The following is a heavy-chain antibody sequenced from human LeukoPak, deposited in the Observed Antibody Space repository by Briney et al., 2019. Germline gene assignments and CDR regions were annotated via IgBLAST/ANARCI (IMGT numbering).Heavy chain of an antibody. CDR2: ISADGTVK. CDR1: GFILTDYY. CDR3: ARQYCSRTSCRFDP. V-gene: IGHV3-11*01. J-gene: IGHJ5*02. D-gene: IGHD2-2*01. Sequence: GGSLRLSCAASGFILTDYYMSWIRQAPGKGREWVSYISADGTVKYYTDSVKGRFTISRDNAKNSLYLQMNSLRAEDTALYFCARQYCSRTSCRFDPWGQGTLVTVSS.